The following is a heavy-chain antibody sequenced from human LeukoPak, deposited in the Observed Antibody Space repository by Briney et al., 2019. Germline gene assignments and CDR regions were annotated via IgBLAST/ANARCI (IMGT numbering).Heavy chain of an antibody. CDR1: GGTFSSYA. CDR3: ARDQGLGEWELSGYNWFDP. Sequence: ASVKVPCKASGGTFSSYAISWVRQAPGQGLEWMGGIIPIFGTANYAQKFQGRVTITADESTSTAYMELSSLRSEDTAVYYCARDQGLGEWELSGYNWFDPWGQGTLVTVSS. CDR2: IIPIFGTA. D-gene: IGHD1-26*01. J-gene: IGHJ5*02. V-gene: IGHV1-69*13.